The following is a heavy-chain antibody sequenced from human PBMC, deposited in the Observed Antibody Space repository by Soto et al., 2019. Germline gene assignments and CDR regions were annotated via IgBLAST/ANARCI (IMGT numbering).Heavy chain of an antibody. V-gene: IGHV3-48*02. CDR2: ISSSSSTI. J-gene: IGHJ4*02. D-gene: IGHD6-6*01. CDR3: ARVRFSSSAYYFDY. CDR1: GFTFSSYS. Sequence: GGSLRLSCAASGFTFSSYSMNWVRQAPGKGLEWVSYISSSSSTIYYADSVKGRFTISRDNAKNSLYLQMNSLRDEDTAVYYCARVRFSSSAYYFDYWGQGTLVTVSS.